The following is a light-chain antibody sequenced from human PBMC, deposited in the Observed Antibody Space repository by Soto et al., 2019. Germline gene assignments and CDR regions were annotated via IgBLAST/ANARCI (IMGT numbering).Light chain of an antibody. V-gene: IGKV3-20*01. J-gene: IGKJ3*01. CDR3: QQYGTPLFT. Sequence: IVLTQSPGTLSLSPGERATLSCGASQCVTHNFLAWYPQKPGQAPRLLIYGASSRATGVPDRFSGSGSGTDFTLPISRLEPGEFAVYYCQQYGTPLFTFGPGTKVDIK. CDR2: GAS. CDR1: QCVTHNF.